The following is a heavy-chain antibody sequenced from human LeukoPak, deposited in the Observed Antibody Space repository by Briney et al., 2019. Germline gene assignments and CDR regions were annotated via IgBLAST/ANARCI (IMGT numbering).Heavy chain of an antibody. Sequence: SETLSLTCTVSGGSISSYYWSWIRQPPGKGLEWVGYIYYSGSTNYNPSLKSRVTISVDTSKNQFSLKLSSVTAADTAVYYCARVAKGFDYWGQGTLVTVSS. CDR2: IYYSGST. CDR1: GGSISSYY. V-gene: IGHV4-59*01. J-gene: IGHJ4*02. CDR3: ARVAKGFDY.